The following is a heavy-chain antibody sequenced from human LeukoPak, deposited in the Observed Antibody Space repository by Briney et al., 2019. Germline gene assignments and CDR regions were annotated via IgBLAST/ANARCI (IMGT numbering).Heavy chain of an antibody. V-gene: IGHV3-7*01. J-gene: IGHJ4*02. CDR3: AKGGLYYYDSSGYYPFDY. D-gene: IGHD3-22*01. Sequence: GGSLRLSCAASGFTFSSYWMSWVRQAPGKGLEWVANIKQDGSEKYYVDSVKGRFTISRDNSKNTLYLQMNSLRAEDTAVYYCAKGGLYYYDSSGYYPFDYWGQGTLVTVSS. CDR1: GFTFSSYW. CDR2: IKQDGSEK.